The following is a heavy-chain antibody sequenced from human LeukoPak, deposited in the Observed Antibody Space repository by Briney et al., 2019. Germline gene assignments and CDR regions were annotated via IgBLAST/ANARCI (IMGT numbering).Heavy chain of an antibody. D-gene: IGHD5-18*01. Sequence: GGSLRLSCTASGFTFGDYTMSWVRQAPGKGLEWVGFIRSKAYGGTTEYAASVKGRFTISRDDSKSIAYLQMNSLKTEDTAVYYCTRVGCSYVVEGGYFDYWGQGTLVTVSS. V-gene: IGHV3-49*04. J-gene: IGHJ4*02. CDR1: GFTFGDYT. CDR3: TRVGCSYVVEGGYFDY. CDR2: IRSKAYGGTT.